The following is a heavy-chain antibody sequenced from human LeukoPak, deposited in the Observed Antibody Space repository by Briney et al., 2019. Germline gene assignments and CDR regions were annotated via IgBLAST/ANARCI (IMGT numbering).Heavy chain of an antibody. CDR3: ARSGWYDGVDY. CDR1: GFTFSSYW. D-gene: IGHD6-19*01. V-gene: IGHV3-74*01. J-gene: IGHJ4*02. Sequence: PGGSLRLSCAASGFTFSSYWMHWVRQAPGKGLVWVSRINSDGSSTSYADSVKGRFTISRDNAKNTLYLQMNSLRAEDTVVYYCARSGWYDGVDYWGQGTLVTVSS. CDR2: INSDGSST.